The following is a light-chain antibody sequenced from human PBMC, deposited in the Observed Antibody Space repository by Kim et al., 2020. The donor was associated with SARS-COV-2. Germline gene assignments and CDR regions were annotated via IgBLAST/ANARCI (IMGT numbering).Light chain of an antibody. CDR2: LGS. CDR3: IQALQTPGLT. V-gene: IGKV2-28*01. J-gene: IGKJ4*01. Sequence: DIVMTQSPLSLPVTTGEPASISCRSSQSLLHSNGYNYLDWYLQKPGQSPQLLIYLGSNRASGVPDKFSGSGSGTDFTLKISRVEAEDVEVYYCIQALQTPGLTFGEGTKVEIK. CDR1: QSLLHSNGYNY.